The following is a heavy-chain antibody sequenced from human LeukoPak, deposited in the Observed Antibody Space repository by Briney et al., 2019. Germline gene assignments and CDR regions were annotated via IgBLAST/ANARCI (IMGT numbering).Heavy chain of an antibody. CDR3: ARHHYYGSGSYVFDY. Sequence: SETLSLTCTVSSDSIRNNYWNWIRQPPGKRLEWIGYIYDSGSTNYNPSLKSRVTISVDTSKNQFSLKLSSVTAADTAVYYCARHHYYGSGSYVFDYWGQGTLVTVSS. V-gene: IGHV4-59*08. J-gene: IGHJ4*02. CDR1: SDSIRNNY. D-gene: IGHD3-10*01. CDR2: IYDSGST.